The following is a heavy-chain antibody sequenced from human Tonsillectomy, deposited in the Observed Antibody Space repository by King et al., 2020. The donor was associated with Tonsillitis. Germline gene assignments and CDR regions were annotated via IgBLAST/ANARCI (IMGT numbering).Heavy chain of an antibody. J-gene: IGHJ3*02. CDR3: ARISARDDTFDI. CDR1: WFSLSNSGMR. D-gene: IGHD6-25*01. Sequence: ITLKESGPALVKPTQTLTLTCTFSWFSLSNSGMRVSWIRQPPGKALEWSDRIDWDDDNFYSPSLKTRLTISKDTSKNQVVLTMTNMDPVDTATYYCARISARDDTFDIWGQGTMVTVSS. CDR2: IDWDDDN. V-gene: IGHV2-70*04.